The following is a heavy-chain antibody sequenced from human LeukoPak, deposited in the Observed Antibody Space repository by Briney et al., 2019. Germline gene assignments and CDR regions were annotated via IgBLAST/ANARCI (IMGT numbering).Heavy chain of an antibody. V-gene: IGHV4-30-4*08. CDR3: ARDRRYCTNGVCYYYYGMDV. J-gene: IGHJ6*02. Sequence: SETLSLTCTVSGGSISSGGYYRSWIRQHPGKGLEWIGYIYYSGSTYYNPSLKSRVTISVDTSKNQFSLKLSSVTAADTAVYYCARDRRYCTNGVCYYYYGMDVWGQGTTVTVSS. CDR2: IYYSGST. CDR1: GGSISSGGYY. D-gene: IGHD2-8*01.